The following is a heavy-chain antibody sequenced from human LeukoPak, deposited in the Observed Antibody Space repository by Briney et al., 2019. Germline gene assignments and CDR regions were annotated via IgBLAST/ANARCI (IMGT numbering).Heavy chain of an antibody. V-gene: IGHV3-73*01. CDR3: TRPYYYDSSGYYYTGRYYYYGMDV. Sequence: GGSLKLSCAASGFTFSGSAMHWVRQASGKGLEWVGRIRSKANSYATAYAASVKGRFTISRDDSKNTAYLQMNSLKTEDTAVYYCTRPYYYDSSGYYYTGRYYYYGMDVWGQGATVTVSS. CDR1: GFTFSGSA. D-gene: IGHD3-22*01. CDR2: IRSKANSYAT. J-gene: IGHJ6*02.